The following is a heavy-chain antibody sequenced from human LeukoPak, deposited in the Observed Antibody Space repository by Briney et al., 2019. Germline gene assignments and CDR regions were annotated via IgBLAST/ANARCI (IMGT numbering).Heavy chain of an antibody. J-gene: IGHJ4*02. Sequence: GGSLRLSCAASGFTFSSYGMHWVRQAPGKGLEWVAFIRYDGNNKYYADSVKGRFTISRDNSKNTLYLQMNSLRAEDTAVYYCAKDRNMYVWGSYRQAYFDYWGQGTLVTVSS. V-gene: IGHV3-30*02. CDR1: GFTFSSYG. D-gene: IGHD3-16*02. CDR3: AKDRNMYVWGSYRQAYFDY. CDR2: IRYDGNNK.